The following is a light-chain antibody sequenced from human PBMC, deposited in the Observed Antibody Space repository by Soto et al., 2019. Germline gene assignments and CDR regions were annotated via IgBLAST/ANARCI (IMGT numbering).Light chain of an antibody. Sequence: EIVMTQSPATLAVSPGERATLSCRASQSVRINVAWYQQKNGQAPRLLVYGASTRASCIPDRFSGSGSGTEFTLTISSLQSEDFAVYYCQEYSKWPSRTFGPGTKVEIK. CDR3: QEYSKWPSRT. CDR1: QSVRIN. V-gene: IGKV3-15*01. J-gene: IGKJ1*01. CDR2: GAS.